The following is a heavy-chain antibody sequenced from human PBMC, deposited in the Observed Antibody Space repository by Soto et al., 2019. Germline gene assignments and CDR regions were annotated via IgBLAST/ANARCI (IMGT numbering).Heavy chain of an antibody. CDR1: GGSFSGYY. CDR3: ARGYGYCSGGSCPIDY. V-gene: IGHV4-34*01. D-gene: IGHD2-15*01. Sequence: QVQLQLWGAGLLKPSETLSLTCAVYGGSFSGYYWSWIRQPPGKGLEWIGEINHSGSTNYNPSLKSRVTISVDTSKNQFSLKLSSVNAADTAVYYCARGYGYCSGGSCPIDYWGQGTLVTVSS. J-gene: IGHJ4*02. CDR2: INHSGST.